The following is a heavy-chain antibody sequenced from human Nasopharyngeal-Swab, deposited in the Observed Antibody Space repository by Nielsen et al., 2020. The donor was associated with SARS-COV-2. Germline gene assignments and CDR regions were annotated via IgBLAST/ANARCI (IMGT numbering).Heavy chain of an antibody. Sequence: GESLKISCAASGFTFSTYSMNWVRQAPGQGLEWVSAISGSGGETFYADSVKGRFTISRDNSKNTLYLQMSSLRAEDTAVYYCAKVYDFWSGYPTSTYWYFDLWGRGTLVTVSS. V-gene: IGHV3-23*01. CDR3: AKVYDFWSGYPTSTYWYFDL. CDR1: GFTFSTYS. CDR2: ISGSGGET. D-gene: IGHD3-3*01. J-gene: IGHJ2*01.